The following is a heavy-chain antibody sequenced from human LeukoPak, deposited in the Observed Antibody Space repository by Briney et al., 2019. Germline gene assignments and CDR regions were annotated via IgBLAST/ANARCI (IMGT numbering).Heavy chain of an antibody. D-gene: IGHD3-10*01. Sequence: PSETLSLTCAVYGGSFSGYYWGWIRQPPGKGLEWIGEINHSGSTNYNPSLKSRVTMSVDTSKNQFSLKLSSVTAADTAVYYCARGAAITMVRGINYYYYYMDVWGKGTTVTISS. CDR1: GGSFSGYY. V-gene: IGHV4-34*01. CDR3: ARGAAITMVRGINYYYYYMDV. J-gene: IGHJ6*03. CDR2: INHSGST.